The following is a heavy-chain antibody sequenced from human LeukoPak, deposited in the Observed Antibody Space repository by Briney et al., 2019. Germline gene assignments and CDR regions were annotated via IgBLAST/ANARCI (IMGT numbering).Heavy chain of an antibody. V-gene: IGHV3-30-3*01. CDR3: ARGRDFWSGYSYY. D-gene: IGHD3-3*01. J-gene: IGHJ4*02. Sequence: GGSLRLSCAASGFTFSSYATHWVRQAPGKGLEWVAVISYDGSNKYYADSVKGRFTISRDNSENTLYLQMNSLRAEDTAVYYCARGRDFWSGYSYYWGQGTLVTVSS. CDR1: GFTFSSYA. CDR2: ISYDGSNK.